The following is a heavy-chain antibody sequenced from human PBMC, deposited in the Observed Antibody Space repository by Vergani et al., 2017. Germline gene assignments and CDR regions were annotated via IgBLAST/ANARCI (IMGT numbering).Heavy chain of an antibody. Sequence: QVQLQQWGATVLKPSETLSLTCAVYGVSFKTYFWNWIRQSPDKGLEWIGEVDHSDRPYYNPSLRGRVTISVDTSKNQISLRLHSVDVPDSAIYYCARGRKHFFEAPYDVWGQGSPVTVSS. CDR2: VDHSDRP. V-gene: IGHV4-34*02. CDR3: ARGRKHFFEAPYDV. J-gene: IGHJ4*02. CDR1: GVSFKTYF. D-gene: IGHD3-3*02.